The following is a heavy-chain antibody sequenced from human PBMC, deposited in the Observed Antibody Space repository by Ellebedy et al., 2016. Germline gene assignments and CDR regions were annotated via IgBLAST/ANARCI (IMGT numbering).Heavy chain of an antibody. J-gene: IGHJ3*02. Sequence: GGSLRLSXNGSGYRFTNYWIAWVRQMPGKGLEWMGIIFPDDSDTRYSPSFQGQVTISADKSISTAYLQWSSLKASDTAMYYCARQTDPGAFDIWGQGTMVTVSS. D-gene: IGHD1-1*01. V-gene: IGHV5-51*01. CDR3: ARQTDPGAFDI. CDR1: GYRFTNYW. CDR2: IFPDDSDT.